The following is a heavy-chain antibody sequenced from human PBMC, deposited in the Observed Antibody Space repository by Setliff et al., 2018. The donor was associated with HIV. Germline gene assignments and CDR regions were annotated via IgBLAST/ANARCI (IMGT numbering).Heavy chain of an antibody. J-gene: IGHJ2*01. Sequence: PGGSLRLSCAASGFIFSKSCMSWVRQAPGKGLEWVATIKQDESEMQYVDSVKGRFTISRDNAKNSLYLQMNSLRAEDTAVYYCVRAIGYCSGSSCYGMDWYFDLWGRGTLVTVSS. V-gene: IGHV3-7*03. CDR1: GFIFSKSC. D-gene: IGHD2-2*01. CDR2: IKQDESEM. CDR3: VRAIGYCSGSSCYGMDWYFDL.